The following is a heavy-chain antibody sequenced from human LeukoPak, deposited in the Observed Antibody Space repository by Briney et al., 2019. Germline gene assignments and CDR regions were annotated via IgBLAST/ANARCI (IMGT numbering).Heavy chain of an antibody. Sequence: GGSLRLSCGASGFTFSGYFMSWIRQAPGKGLEWISYISSGGSTIYYADFVKGRFTISRDNANNSLYLQMNSLRAEDTAVYYCARDLSRGVNYYAMDVWGQGTLVTVSS. V-gene: IGHV3-11*01. D-gene: IGHD3-9*01. CDR1: GFTFSGYF. CDR3: ARDLSRGVNYYAMDV. J-gene: IGHJ4*02. CDR2: ISSGGSTI.